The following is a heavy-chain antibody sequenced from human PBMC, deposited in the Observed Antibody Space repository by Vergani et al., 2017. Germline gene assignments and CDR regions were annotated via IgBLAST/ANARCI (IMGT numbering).Heavy chain of an antibody. J-gene: IGHJ5*02. CDR2: IYYSGST. CDR3: ARKIAVAGTGPWFDP. Sequence: QLQLQESGPGLVKPSETLSLTCTVSGGSISSSSYYWGWIRQPPGKGLAWIGSIYYSGSTYYNPSLKSRVTISVDTSKNQFSLKLSSVTAADTAVYYCARKIAVAGTGPWFDPWGQGTLVTVSS. V-gene: IGHV4-39*07. D-gene: IGHD6-19*01. CDR1: GGSISSSSYY.